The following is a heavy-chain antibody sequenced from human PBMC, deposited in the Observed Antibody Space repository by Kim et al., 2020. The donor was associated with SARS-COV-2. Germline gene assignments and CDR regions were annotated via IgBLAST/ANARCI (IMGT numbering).Heavy chain of an antibody. J-gene: IGHJ5*02. V-gene: IGHV5-51*01. CDR3: ARRGSQDWFDP. Sequence: RYSPSFQGQVTISADKSISTAYRQWSSLKASDTAMYYCARRGSQDWFDPWGQGTLVTVSS.